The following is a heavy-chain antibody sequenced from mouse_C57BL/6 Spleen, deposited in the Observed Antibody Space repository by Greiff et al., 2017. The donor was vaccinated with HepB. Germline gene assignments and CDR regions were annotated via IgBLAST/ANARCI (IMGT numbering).Heavy chain of an antibody. Sequence: EVKVVESGGDLVKPGGSLKLSCAASGFTFSSYGMSWVRQTPDKRLEWVATISSGGSYTYYPDSVKGRFTIYRDNAKNTLYLQMSSLKSEDTAMYYCARQDYYGSSYEKGFDYWGQGTTLTVSS. V-gene: IGHV5-6*01. J-gene: IGHJ2*01. D-gene: IGHD1-1*01. CDR3: ARQDYYGSSYEKGFDY. CDR2: ISSGGSYT. CDR1: GFTFSSYG.